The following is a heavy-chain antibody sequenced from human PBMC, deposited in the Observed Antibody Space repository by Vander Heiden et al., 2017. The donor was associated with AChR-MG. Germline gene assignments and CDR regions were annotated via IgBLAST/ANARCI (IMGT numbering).Heavy chain of an antibody. V-gene: IGHV3-7*01. J-gene: IGHJ4*02. CDR3: ARDLGGETIAFYFDY. CDR1: GLPFSVFL. Sequence: EVQLVESGGGLVQPGGSLRLSCAASGLPFSVFLMGWARQAPGKGLELVANIKQDGSGKYYVDSLKVRFIISRDNAKNSLYLQMNSLRADDTAVYYCARDLGGETIAFYFDYWGQGTLVTVSS. CDR2: IKQDGSGK. D-gene: IGHD3-16*01.